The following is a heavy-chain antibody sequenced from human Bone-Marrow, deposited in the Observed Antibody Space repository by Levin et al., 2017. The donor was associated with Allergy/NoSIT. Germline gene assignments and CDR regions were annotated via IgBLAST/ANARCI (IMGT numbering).Heavy chain of an antibody. CDR2: IYYSGST. V-gene: IGHV4-59*01. D-gene: IGHD6-19*01. J-gene: IGHJ4*02. CDR3: ARVQQWLPTVEIFDY. CDR1: GGSIRSYY. Sequence: SQTLSLTCTVSGGSIRSYYWSWIRQPPGKGLEWIGYIYYSGSTNYNPSLKSRVTISVDTSKNQFSLKLSSVTAADTAVYYCARVQQWLPTVEIFDYWGQGTLVTVSS.